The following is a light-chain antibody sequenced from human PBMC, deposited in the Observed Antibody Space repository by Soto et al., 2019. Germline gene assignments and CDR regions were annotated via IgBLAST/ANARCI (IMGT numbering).Light chain of an antibody. Sequence: EIVLTQSPATLSLSPGEGATLSCRASQSVTDYLGWYQQRPGQPPRLLIYDASRRAAGVPPRFSGSGFGTDFTLTIGSLEPEDFAVYFCQERDDWAFTFGPGTKVDI. CDR2: DAS. CDR3: QERDDWAFT. V-gene: IGKV3-11*01. CDR1: QSVTDY. J-gene: IGKJ3*01.